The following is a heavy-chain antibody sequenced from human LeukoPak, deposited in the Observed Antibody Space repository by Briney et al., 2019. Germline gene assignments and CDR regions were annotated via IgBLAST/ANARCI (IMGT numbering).Heavy chain of an antibody. CDR2: ISSSSSYI. V-gene: IGHV3-21*01. D-gene: IGHD4-11*01. J-gene: IGHJ4*02. CDR3: AREVTTVFYHSGTPDY. CDR1: GFTFSRYA. Sequence: KPGGSLRLSCAASGFTFSRYAMSWVRQAPGKGLEWVSSISSSSSYIYYADSVKGRFTISRDNAKNSLYLQMNSLRAEDTAVYYCAREVTTVFYHSGTPDYWGQGTLVTVSS.